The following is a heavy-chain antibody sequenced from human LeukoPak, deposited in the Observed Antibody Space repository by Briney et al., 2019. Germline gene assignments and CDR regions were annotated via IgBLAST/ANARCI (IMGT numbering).Heavy chain of an antibody. D-gene: IGHD3-22*01. V-gene: IGHV4-59*01. CDR3: ARDYDNSGLRHFDL. CDR1: GASISDYY. CDR2: IYYTGTT. J-gene: IGHJ2*01. Sequence: PSETLSLTCTVSGASISDYYWSWIRQPPGKGLEWIGYIYYTGTTKYNPSLTSRVTISVDTSKSQFSVKLSSVTAVDTAVYYCARDYDNSGLRHFDLWGRGTLVTVSS.